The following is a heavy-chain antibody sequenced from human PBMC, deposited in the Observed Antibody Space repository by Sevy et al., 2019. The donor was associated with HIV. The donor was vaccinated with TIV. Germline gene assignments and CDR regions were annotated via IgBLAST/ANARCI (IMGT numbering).Heavy chain of an antibody. CDR1: GGSFSGYY. CDR2: INHSGST. Sequence: SETLSLTCAVYGGSFSGYYWSWIRQPPGKGLEWIGEINHSGSTNYNPSLKSRVTISVDTSKNQFSLKLSSVTAADTAVYYCASRRDLRYSSGWYYYYYGMDVWGQGTTVTVSS. J-gene: IGHJ6*02. CDR3: ASRRDLRYSSGWYYYYYGMDV. D-gene: IGHD6-19*01. V-gene: IGHV4-34*01.